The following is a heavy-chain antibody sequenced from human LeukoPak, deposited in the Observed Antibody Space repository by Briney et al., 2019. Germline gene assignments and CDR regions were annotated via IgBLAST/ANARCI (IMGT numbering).Heavy chain of an antibody. CDR3: ARVGAVADAFDI. CDR2: IGGSGGST. CDR1: GISFGSYA. J-gene: IGHJ3*02. D-gene: IGHD6-19*01. V-gene: IGHV3-23*01. Sequence: GGSLRLSCAATGISFGSYAMSWVRQAPGKGLEWVSAIGGSGGSTYYADSVKGRFTISRDNSKNTLYLQMNSLRAEDTAVYYCARVGAVADAFDIWGQGTMVTVSS.